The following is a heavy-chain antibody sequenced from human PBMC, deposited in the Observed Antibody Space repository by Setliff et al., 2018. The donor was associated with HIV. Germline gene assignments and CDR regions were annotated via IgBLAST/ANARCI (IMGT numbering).Heavy chain of an antibody. J-gene: IGHJ2*01. CDR2: IIPIFGTT. V-gene: IGHV1-69*05. CDR1: GGAFSSYA. CDR3: AKDRTSYGDYVLGPSFDL. D-gene: IGHD4-17*01. Sequence: GASVKVSCKASGGAFSSYAISWVRQAPGQGLEWMGGIIPIFGTTNYAQKFQGRVTITTDESTTTAYMELSGLRSEDTAVYYCAKDRTSYGDYVLGPSFDLWGRGTLVTVSS.